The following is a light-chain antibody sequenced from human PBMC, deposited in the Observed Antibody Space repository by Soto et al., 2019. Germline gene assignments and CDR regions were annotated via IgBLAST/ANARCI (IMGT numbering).Light chain of an antibody. V-gene: IGLV2-14*01. Sequence: QSALTQPASVSGSPGQSITISCTGTSSDIGAYHYVSWYQQHPGKAPKLIISGVSSRPSGVSNRFSASKSGYTASLTISELQAEDEADYYCSSYSSSSSLVVFGGGTKLTVL. CDR1: SSDIGAYHY. J-gene: IGLJ2*01. CDR2: GVS. CDR3: SSYSSSSSLVV.